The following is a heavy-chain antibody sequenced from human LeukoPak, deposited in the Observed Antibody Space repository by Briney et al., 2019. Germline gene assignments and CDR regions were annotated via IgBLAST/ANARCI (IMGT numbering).Heavy chain of an antibody. J-gene: IGHJ4*02. V-gene: IGHV3-11*01. CDR1: GFTFSDYY. D-gene: IGHD5-18*01. CDR3: ARATAADTAMIYFDY. CDR2: ISSSGNII. Sequence: GGSLRLSCASSGFTFSDYYMSWIRQAPGKGLEWVSYISSSGNIIYSADSVKGRFTISRDNAKNSLYLQINSLRAEDTAVYYCARATAADTAMIYFDYWGQGTLVTVSS.